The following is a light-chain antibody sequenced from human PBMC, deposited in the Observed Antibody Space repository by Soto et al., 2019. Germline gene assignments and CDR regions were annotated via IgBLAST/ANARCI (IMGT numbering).Light chain of an antibody. CDR1: QSVCSRC. CDR3: QHYGSTPWT. J-gene: IGKJ1*01. V-gene: IGKV3-20*01. Sequence: EIVLTQSPGTLSLSPGEGGTLSCRASQSVCSRCLAWYQQKPGQAPRLLIFGASSRATGIPDTFSGSGSGTDCPLTISRLEPEDSAVYYCQHYGSTPWTFGQGTKVEI. CDR2: GAS.